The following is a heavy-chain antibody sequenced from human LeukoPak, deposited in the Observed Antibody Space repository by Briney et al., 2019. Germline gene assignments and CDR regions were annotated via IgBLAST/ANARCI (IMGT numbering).Heavy chain of an antibody. D-gene: IGHD3-16*01. Sequence: PGRSLRLSCAASGFTFSSYGLHWVRQAPGKGLEWVAVIWYDGSNKYYADSVNGRFTISRDNSKNTLYLQTNSLRAEDTAVYSCAREIMITFGEVIAYWFDPWGQGTLVTVSS. J-gene: IGHJ5*02. CDR2: IWYDGSNK. CDR3: AREIMITFGEVIAYWFDP. V-gene: IGHV3-33*01. CDR1: GFTFSSYG.